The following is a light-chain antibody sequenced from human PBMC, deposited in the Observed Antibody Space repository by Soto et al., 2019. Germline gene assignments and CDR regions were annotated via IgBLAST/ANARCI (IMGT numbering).Light chain of an antibody. CDR1: TSDVAGYNF. J-gene: IGLJ1*01. CDR3: CSYAGSFNYV. V-gene: IGLV2-11*01. Sequence: HPRSACWSPGPLVTISCTGTTSDVAGYNFVSWYQQHPGKAPKLMIYDVSKRPSGVPDRFSGSKSGYKASLTISGLKAEDESDYYCCSYAGSFNYVFGTGTKV. CDR2: DVS.